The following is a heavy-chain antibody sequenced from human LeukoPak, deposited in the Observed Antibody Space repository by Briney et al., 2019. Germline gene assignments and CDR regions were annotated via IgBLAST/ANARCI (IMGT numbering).Heavy chain of an antibody. D-gene: IGHD1-26*01. V-gene: IGHV3-20*04. CDR3: ARDPREPRGFDY. CDR2: INWNGGST. Sequence: GGSLRLSCAASGFTFDGCGMSWVRQAPGKGLEWVSVINWNGGSTGYADSVKGRFTISRDNAKNSLYLQMNSLRAEDTALYYCARDPREPRGFDYWGQGTLVTVSS. J-gene: IGHJ4*02. CDR1: GFTFDGCG.